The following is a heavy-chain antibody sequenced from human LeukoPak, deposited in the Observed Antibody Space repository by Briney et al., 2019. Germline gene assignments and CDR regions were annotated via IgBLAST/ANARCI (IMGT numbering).Heavy chain of an antibody. CDR2: INPNSGDT. CDR3: ARDLPNYYDSSGYSGSNP. J-gene: IGHJ5*02. V-gene: IGHV1-2*06. D-gene: IGHD3-22*01. CDR1: GYTFTGYH. Sequence: ASVKVSCKASGYTFTGYHMHWVRQAPGQGLEWMGRINPNSGDTNYAQKFQGRVTMTRDTSISTAYMELSRLRSDDTAVYYCARDLPNYYDSSGYSGSNPWGQGTLVTVSS.